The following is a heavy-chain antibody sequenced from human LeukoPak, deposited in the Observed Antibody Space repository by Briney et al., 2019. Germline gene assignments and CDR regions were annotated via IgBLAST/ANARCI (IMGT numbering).Heavy chain of an antibody. J-gene: IGHJ4*02. V-gene: IGHV3-48*04. CDR1: GFTFSSYS. Sequence: AGGSLRLSCAASGFTFSSYSMNWVRQAPGKGLGWVSYISSSSSTIYYADSVKGRFTISRDNAKNSPYLQMNSLRAEDTAVYYCARDRDYYGSGSYYNDYWGQGTLVTVSS. D-gene: IGHD3-10*01. CDR3: ARDRDYYGSGSYYNDY. CDR2: ISSSSSTI.